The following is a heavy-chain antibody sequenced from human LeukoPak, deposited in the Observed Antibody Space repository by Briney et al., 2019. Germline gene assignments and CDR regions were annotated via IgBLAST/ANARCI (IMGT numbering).Heavy chain of an antibody. V-gene: IGHV3-30*18. Sequence: GGSMRLSCAASGFMFTNFAFHWDRQAPGKGPEWVATVSYDGKYEFYSDSAKGRFSISRNDSDNTVHLQMHSLRPEDSAVFYCAKVRGPLYYYAVDAWGHGTKVTVSS. CDR3: AKVRGPLYYYAVDA. D-gene: IGHD1-14*01. CDR1: GFMFTNFA. J-gene: IGHJ6*02. CDR2: VSYDGKYE.